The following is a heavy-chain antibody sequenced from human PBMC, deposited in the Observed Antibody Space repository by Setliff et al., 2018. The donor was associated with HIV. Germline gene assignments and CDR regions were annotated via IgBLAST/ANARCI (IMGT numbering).Heavy chain of an antibody. CDR2: VYHSGTGTI. Sequence: PSETLSLTCTVSGGSISSHYWSWIRQSPGNGLEWIGYVYHSGTGTIRYNPSLKSRVTISVDTSKNQFSLKLRSVTAADTAVYYCARLRSELGVFDYWVQGTLVTV. J-gene: IGHJ4*02. CDR3: ARLRSELGVFDY. V-gene: IGHV4-59*08. D-gene: IGHD1-26*01. CDR1: GGSISSHY.